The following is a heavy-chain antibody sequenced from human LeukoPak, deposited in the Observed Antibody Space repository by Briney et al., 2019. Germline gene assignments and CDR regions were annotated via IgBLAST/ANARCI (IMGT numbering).Heavy chain of an antibody. V-gene: IGHV3-7*01. CDR3: AKWELYSGFYYIDY. D-gene: IGHD1-26*01. J-gene: IGHJ4*02. Sequence: GGSLRLSCAASGFTFSSYAMTWVRQGPRKGLEWVANIKPDGSLIYYVDSVKGRFTISRDNAKNSLYLQMNSLRAEDTAVYYCAKWELYSGFYYIDYWGQGTLATVSS. CDR2: IKPDGSLI. CDR1: GFTFSSYA.